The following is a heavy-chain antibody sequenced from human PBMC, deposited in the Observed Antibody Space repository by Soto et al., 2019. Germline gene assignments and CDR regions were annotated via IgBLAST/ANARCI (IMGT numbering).Heavy chain of an antibody. CDR1: GGTFSSYA. CDR3: ASHYDSSGYYYRGLDY. CDR2: IIPIFGTA. J-gene: IGHJ4*02. D-gene: IGHD3-22*01. V-gene: IGHV1-69*12. Sequence: QVQLVQSGAEVKKPGSSVKVSCKASGGTFSSYAISWVRQAPGQGLEWMGGIIPIFGTADYAKKFQGRVTITADESTSTAYMALSSLRSEDTAVYSCASHYDSSGYYYRGLDYWGQGTLVTVSS.